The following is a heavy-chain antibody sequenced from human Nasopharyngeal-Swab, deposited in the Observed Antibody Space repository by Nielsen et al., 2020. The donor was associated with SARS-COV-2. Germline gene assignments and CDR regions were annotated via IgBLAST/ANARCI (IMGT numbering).Heavy chain of an antibody. CDR2: FYYSGIT. CDR3: AREVVGGLVDS. Sequence: SETLSLTCTVSGGSISSYYWSRIRQSPGKGLEWIWYFYYSGITNYNPSLKSPVTILIDTSKNQFYLKLNSVTAADTAVYYCAREVVGGLVDSWGQGTLVTVSS. CDR1: GGSISSYY. J-gene: IGHJ4*02. D-gene: IGHD1-26*01. V-gene: IGHV4-59*12.